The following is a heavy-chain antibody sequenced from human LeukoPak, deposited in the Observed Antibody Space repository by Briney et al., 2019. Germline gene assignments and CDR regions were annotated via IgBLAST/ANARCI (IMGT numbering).Heavy chain of an antibody. D-gene: IGHD2/OR15-2a*01. CDR3: ARGFLSGY. CDR1: GFTFSSYA. Sequence: PGGSLRLSCAASGFTFSSYAMHWVRQAPGRGLEWVAVISYDGSNKYYADSVKGRFTISRGNSKNTLYLQMNSLRAEDTAVYYCARGFLSGYWGQGTLVTVSS. CDR2: ISYDGSNK. V-gene: IGHV3-30-3*01. J-gene: IGHJ4*02.